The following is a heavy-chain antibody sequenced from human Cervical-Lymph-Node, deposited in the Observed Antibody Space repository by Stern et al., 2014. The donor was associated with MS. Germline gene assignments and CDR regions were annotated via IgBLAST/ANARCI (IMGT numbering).Heavy chain of an antibody. J-gene: IGHJ4*02. Sequence: EVQLVESGGGLVQPGRSLRLSCAVSGSSFNDYTMYWVRQAPGQGLAWVSGISWDSASVGYADSVKGRFTISRDNAKNSLYLQMNSLRVEDTAVYYCGKDPSGEPNYRNEDLDFWGQGTLVTVSS. D-gene: IGHD4-11*01. CDR1: GSSFNDYT. CDR2: ISWDSASV. V-gene: IGHV3-9*01. CDR3: GKDPSGEPNYRNEDLDF.